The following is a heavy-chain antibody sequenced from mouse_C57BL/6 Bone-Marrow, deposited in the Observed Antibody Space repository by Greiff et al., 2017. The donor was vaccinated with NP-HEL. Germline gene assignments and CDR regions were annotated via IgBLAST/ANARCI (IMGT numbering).Heavy chain of an antibody. D-gene: IGHD2-5*01. Sequence: VQLQQSGPELVKPGASVKISCKASGYSFTGYYMNWVKQSPEKSLEWIGEINPSTGGTTYNQKFKAKATLTVDKSSSTAYMQLNSLTSEDSAVYYCAGAYYSNLYYFDYWGQGTTLTVSS. CDR2: INPSTGGT. J-gene: IGHJ2*01. V-gene: IGHV1-42*01. CDR3: AGAYYSNLYYFDY. CDR1: GYSFTGYY.